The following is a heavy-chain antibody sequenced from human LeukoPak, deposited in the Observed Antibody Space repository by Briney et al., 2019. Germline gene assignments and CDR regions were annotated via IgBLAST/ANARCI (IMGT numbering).Heavy chain of an antibody. Sequence: PSEALSLTCTVPGGSISSYYWSLIRQPPGKGLEWIGYIYYSGSTNYNPSLKSRVTISVDTSKNQFSLKLSSVTAADTAVYYCAKSQGDLLDVWGKGTTVTVSS. J-gene: IGHJ6*04. CDR1: GGSISSYY. D-gene: IGHD3-16*01. CDR3: AKSQGDLLDV. CDR2: IYYSGST. V-gene: IGHV4-59*01.